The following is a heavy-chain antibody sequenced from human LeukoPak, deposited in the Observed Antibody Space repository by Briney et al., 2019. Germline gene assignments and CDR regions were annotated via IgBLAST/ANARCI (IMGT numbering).Heavy chain of an antibody. CDR3: AKDLRAFRGSGGPYVDN. Sequence: RTGGSLRLSCAASGFTFSNYGMHWVRQAPGKGLEWVALISYDGSHKSYADSVKGRSTISRDTSRNTLFLQMSSLRTEDTAVYYCAKDLRAFRGSGGPYVDNWGQGTLVTVSS. CDR1: GFTFSNYG. CDR2: ISYDGSHK. V-gene: IGHV3-30*18. D-gene: IGHD3-10*01. J-gene: IGHJ4*02.